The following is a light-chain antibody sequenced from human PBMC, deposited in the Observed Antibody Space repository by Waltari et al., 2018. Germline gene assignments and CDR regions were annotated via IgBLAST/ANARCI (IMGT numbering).Light chain of an antibody. J-gene: IGLJ2*01. CDR1: NNACKS. CDR3: QVWDDSNNSGV. Sequence: SYVLTQTPSVSLAPGQTAIITCGGDNNACKSVHRYQLQPGQAPVLVMFYDSDRPPGIPDRFSGSNSGNTATLTISRVEDDDEADYFCQVWDDSNNSGVFGGGTKLTVL. CDR2: YDS. V-gene: IGLV3-21*04.